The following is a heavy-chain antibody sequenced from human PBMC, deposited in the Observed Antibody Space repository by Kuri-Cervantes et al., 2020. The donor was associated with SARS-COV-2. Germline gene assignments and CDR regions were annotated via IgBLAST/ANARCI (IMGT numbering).Heavy chain of an antibody. J-gene: IGHJ3*02. CDR2: ISYDGSNK. D-gene: IGHD3-10*01. CDR1: GFTFSSYA. V-gene: IGHV3-30-3*01. CDR3: AREATGGAFDI. Sequence: LSLTCAASGFTFSSYAMHWVRQAPGKGLEWVAVISYDGSNKYYADSVKGRFTISRDNSKNTLYLQMNSLRAEDTAVYYCAREATGGAFDIWGQGTMVTVSS.